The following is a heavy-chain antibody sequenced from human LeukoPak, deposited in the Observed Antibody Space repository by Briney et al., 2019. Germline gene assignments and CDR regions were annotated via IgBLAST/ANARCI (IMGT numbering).Heavy chain of an antibody. D-gene: IGHD2-15*01. CDR3: ARASCSDGSCSTLGY. J-gene: IGHJ4*02. CDR2: IYYSGSV. CDR1: GDSFSSGTSS. Sequence: SETLSLTCTVSGDSFSSGTSSWSWIRQHPGKGLEWIGYIYYSGSVYYNPSLQSRVTLSVDTSKNQFSLKVSSVTAADTAVYYGARASCSDGSCSTLGYWGGGTLVSVSS. V-gene: IGHV4-31*03.